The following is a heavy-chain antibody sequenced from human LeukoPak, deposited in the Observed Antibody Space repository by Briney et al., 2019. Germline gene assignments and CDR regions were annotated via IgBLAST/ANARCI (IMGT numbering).Heavy chain of an antibody. CDR3: AKDYYDILTGGMDV. D-gene: IGHD3-9*01. Sequence: PGGSLRLSCAASGFTFSSYAMSGVRQAPGKGLEWVSAISGSGGSTYYADSVKGRFTISRDNSKNTLYLQMNSLRAEDTAVYYCAKDYYDILTGGMDVWGKGTTVTVSS. CDR1: GFTFSSYA. V-gene: IGHV3-23*01. CDR2: ISGSGGST. J-gene: IGHJ6*04.